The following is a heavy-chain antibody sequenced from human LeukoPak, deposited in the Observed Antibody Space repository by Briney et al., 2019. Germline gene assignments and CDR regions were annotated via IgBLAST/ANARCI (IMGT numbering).Heavy chain of an antibody. V-gene: IGHV3-20*04. CDR3: ARNYYGSGSSDFDY. Sequence: PGGSLRLSCAASGFTFSSYSMNWVRQAPGKGLEWVSGINWNGGSTGYADSVKGRFTISRDNAKNSLYLQMNSLRAEDTALYYCARNYYGSGSSDFDYWGQGTLVTVSS. CDR2: INWNGGST. CDR1: GFTFSSYS. J-gene: IGHJ4*02. D-gene: IGHD3-10*01.